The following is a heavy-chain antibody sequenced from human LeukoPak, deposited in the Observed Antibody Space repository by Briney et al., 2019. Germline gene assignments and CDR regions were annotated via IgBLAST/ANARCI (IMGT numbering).Heavy chain of an antibody. CDR3: ARGAYGDYDLFDAFDI. CDR2: ISYDGSNK. Sequence: PGGSLRLSCAASGFTFSSYAMHWVRQAPGKGLEWVAVISYDGSNKYYADSVKGRFTISRDNAKNSLYLQMNSLRAEDTAVYYCARGAYGDYDLFDAFDIWGQGTMVTVSS. D-gene: IGHD4-17*01. V-gene: IGHV3-30-3*01. J-gene: IGHJ3*02. CDR1: GFTFSSYA.